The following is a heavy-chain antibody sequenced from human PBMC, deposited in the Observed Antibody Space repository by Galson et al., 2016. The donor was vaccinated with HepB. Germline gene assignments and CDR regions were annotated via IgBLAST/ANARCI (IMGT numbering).Heavy chain of an antibody. CDR1: GFTFTNYW. J-gene: IGHJ4*02. Sequence: SLRLSCAASGFTFTNYWIHWVRQAPGKGLVWVSGINNDGSRTFYADAVKGRFTISRDNAKNTPYLQMNSLRAEDTAVYYCGSVFEYWGQGTLVAVSS. CDR3: GSVFEY. CDR2: INNDGSRT. V-gene: IGHV3-74*01. D-gene: IGHD3-10*01.